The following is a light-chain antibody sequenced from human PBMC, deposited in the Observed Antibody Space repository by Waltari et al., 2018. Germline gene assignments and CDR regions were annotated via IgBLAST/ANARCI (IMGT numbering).Light chain of an antibody. CDR2: GAS. J-gene: IGKJ1*01. CDR3: LQYNDWPPWT. CDR1: QSVTSN. V-gene: IGKV3-15*01. Sequence: EIVMTQSPATLSVSPGERATLSCRASQSVTSNLAWYQQKPGQDPRLLIFGASTRATDIPARFSGSGSGTEFTLTISSLQSEDFAVYYCLQYNDWPPWTFGQGTKVEIK.